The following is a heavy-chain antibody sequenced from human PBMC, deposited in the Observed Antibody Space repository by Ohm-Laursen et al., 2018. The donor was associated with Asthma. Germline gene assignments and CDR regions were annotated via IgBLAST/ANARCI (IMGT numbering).Heavy chain of an antibody. D-gene: IGHD1-26*01. CDR2: IYWDDDK. CDR1: AFSLTTRGEG. Sequence: TQTLTLTCTFSAFSLTTRGEGVAWIRQPPGKALEWLALIYWDDDKRYSPSLESRLTITKDTSKNQVVLTMTQMDPVDTATYYCAHIGEGSRLGYYFDYWGQGTLVTVSS. CDR3: AHIGEGSRLGYYFDY. J-gene: IGHJ4*02. V-gene: IGHV2-5*02.